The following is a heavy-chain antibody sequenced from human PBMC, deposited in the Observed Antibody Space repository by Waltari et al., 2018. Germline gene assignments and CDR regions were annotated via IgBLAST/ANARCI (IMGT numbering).Heavy chain of an antibody. CDR1: GFPFSGAA. CDR2: IRGKANRYAT. V-gene: IGHV3-73*01. J-gene: IGHJ6*02. D-gene: IGHD1-26*01. CDR3: TSSGSYSSYHGMDV. Sequence: EVQLVESGGGLVQPGGSLKLSCAGSGFPFSGAAFTRVRQASGRGLGWVGRIRGKANRYATDYVASVKGRFTISRDDSKNTAYLQLNSLKTEDTAVYYCTSSGSYSSYHGMDVWGQGTTVTVSS.